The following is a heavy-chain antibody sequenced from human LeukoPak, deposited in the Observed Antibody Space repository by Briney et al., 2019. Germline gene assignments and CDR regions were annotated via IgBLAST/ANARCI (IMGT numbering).Heavy chain of an antibody. D-gene: IGHD5-24*01. CDR3: ARGLDRVTMTFDP. J-gene: IGHJ5*02. CDR1: GYTFSDFY. CDR2: INPTSGGT. Sequence: ASVKVSCKTSGYTFSDFYMHWVRQAPGQGLEWMGWINPTSGGTNYAPKFQGRVTLTRDAAFNTAYMELTGHRSDDTAMYYCARGLDRVTMTFDPWGQGTLVTVSS. V-gene: IGHV1-2*02.